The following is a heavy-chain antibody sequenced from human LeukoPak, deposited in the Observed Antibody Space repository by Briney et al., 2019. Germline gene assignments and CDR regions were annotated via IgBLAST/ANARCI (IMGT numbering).Heavy chain of an antibody. CDR1: GFTFSSYW. Sequence: PGGSLRLSCAASGFTFSSYWMSWVRQVRGKGVEGVANIKQDGSEKSSVDSVKGRFTTSRDTAKNSLYLQMNSLRAEDTAVYYCARDPQGGNDAIDIWGQGTMVTVSS. J-gene: IGHJ3*02. V-gene: IGHV3-7*01. CDR2: IKQDGSEK. D-gene: IGHD4-23*01. CDR3: ARDPQGGNDAIDI.